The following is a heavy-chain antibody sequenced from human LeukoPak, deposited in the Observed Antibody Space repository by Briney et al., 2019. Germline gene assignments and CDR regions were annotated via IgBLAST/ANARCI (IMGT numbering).Heavy chain of an antibody. Sequence: GGSLRLSCAASGFTVRSSYMNWVRQAPGKGLEWVSVIYSGGNTYSADSVKGRFTISRDNSRNTLDLQMNSLRAEDTAVYYCARHRAYGFDFWGQGTLVTVSS. J-gene: IGHJ3*01. CDR2: IYSGGNT. CDR3: ARHRAYGFDF. CDR1: GFTVRSSY. V-gene: IGHV3-53*01.